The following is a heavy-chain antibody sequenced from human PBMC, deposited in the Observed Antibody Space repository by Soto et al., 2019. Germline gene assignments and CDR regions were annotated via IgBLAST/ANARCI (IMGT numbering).Heavy chain of an antibody. J-gene: IGHJ5*02. Sequence: PSETLSLTCTVSSGSIGSICYYWGWIRQPPGKGLEWIGSIYYSGSTYYSPSLKSRVTISVDTSKNQFSLKLSSVTAADTAVYYCASSSQLLSRIXRWGQGTLVTVSS. CDR2: IYYSGST. V-gene: IGHV4-39*01. D-gene: IGHD3-22*01. CDR3: ASSSQLLSRIXR. CDR1: SGSIGSICYY.